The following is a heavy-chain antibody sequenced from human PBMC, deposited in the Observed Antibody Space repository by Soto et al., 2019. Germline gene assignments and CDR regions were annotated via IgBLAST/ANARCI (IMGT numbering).Heavy chain of an antibody. CDR2: IYTSGST. Sequence: ASETLSLTCTVSGGSISSYYWSWIRQPAGKGLEWIGRIYTSGSTNYNPSLKSRVTMSVDTSKNQFSLKLSSVTAADTAVYYCARGYRYCTNGVCFHTYFDYWGQGTLVTVSS. CDR3: ARGYRYCTNGVCFHTYFDY. CDR1: GGSISSYY. J-gene: IGHJ4*02. D-gene: IGHD2-8*01. V-gene: IGHV4-4*07.